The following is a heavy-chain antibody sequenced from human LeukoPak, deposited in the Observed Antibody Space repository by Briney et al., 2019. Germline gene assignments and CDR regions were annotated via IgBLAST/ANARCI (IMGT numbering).Heavy chain of an antibody. CDR1: GFTFSSYS. Sequence: PGGSLRLSCAASGFTFSSYSMNWVRQAPGKGLEWIGEINHSGSTNYNPSLKSRVTIPVDTSKNQFSLKLSSVTAADTAVYYCARGSAMALRYWGQGTLVTVSS. J-gene: IGHJ4*02. V-gene: IGHV4-34*01. D-gene: IGHD5-18*01. CDR2: INHSGST. CDR3: ARGSAMALRY.